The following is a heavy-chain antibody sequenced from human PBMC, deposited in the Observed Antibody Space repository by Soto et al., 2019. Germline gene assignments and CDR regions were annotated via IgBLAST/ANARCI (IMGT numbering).Heavy chain of an antibody. CDR3: ALEGRITIFGVDLYYYYYGMDV. CDR2: FDPEDGET. J-gene: IGHJ6*02. Sequence: ASVKVSCKVSGYTLTELSMHWVRQAPGKGLEWMGGFDPEDGETNYAQKFQGRVTMTEDTSTSTAYMELRSLRSDDTAVYYCALEGRITIFGVDLYYYYYGMDVWGQGTTVTVSS. D-gene: IGHD3-3*01. V-gene: IGHV1-24*01. CDR1: GYTLTELS.